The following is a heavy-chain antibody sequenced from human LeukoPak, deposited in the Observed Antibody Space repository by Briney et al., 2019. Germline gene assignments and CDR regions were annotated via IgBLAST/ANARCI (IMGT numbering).Heavy chain of an antibody. CDR1: GFIFSDYY. D-gene: IGHD3-10*01. Sequence: GGSLRLSCAASGFIFSDYYMSWIRQAPGKGLEWISCISSSGNTIYYADSVKGRFTISRDNAKNSLYLQMNSLRAEDTAVYYCARSTRGSGSYYQDYWGQGTLVTVSS. CDR2: ISSSGNTI. CDR3: ARSTRGSGSYYQDY. J-gene: IGHJ4*02. V-gene: IGHV3-11*01.